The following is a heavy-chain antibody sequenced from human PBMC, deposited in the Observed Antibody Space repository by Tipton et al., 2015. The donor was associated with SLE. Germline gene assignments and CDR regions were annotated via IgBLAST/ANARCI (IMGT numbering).Heavy chain of an antibody. CDR3: ARDPLTGTAFDY. CDR2: IYYSGST. CDR1: GGSISSGGYY. D-gene: IGHD1-7*01. V-gene: IGHV4-31*03. J-gene: IGHJ4*02. Sequence: TLSLTCTVSGGSISSGGYYWSWIRQHPGKGLEWIGYIYYSGSTYYNPSLKSRVTISVDTSKNQFSLKLSSVTAADTAVYYCARDPLTGTAFDYWGQGTLVTVSS.